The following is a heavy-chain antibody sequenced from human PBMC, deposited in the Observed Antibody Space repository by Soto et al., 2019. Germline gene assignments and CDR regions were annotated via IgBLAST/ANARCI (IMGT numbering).Heavy chain of an antibody. CDR3: ATPTYYDFWSGYYFDY. J-gene: IGHJ4*02. CDR2: IIPIFGTA. V-gene: IGHV1-69*01. Sequence: QVQLVQSGAEVKKPGSSVKVSCKASGGTFSSYAISWVRQAPGQGLEWMGGIIPIFGTANYAQKFQGRVTITADESTSTAYMELSSVRSEDTAVYYCATPTYYDFWSGYYFDYWGQGTLVTVSS. D-gene: IGHD3-3*01. CDR1: GGTFSSYA.